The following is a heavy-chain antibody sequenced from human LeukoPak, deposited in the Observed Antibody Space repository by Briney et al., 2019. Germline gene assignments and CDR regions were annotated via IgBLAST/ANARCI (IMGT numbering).Heavy chain of an antibody. CDR2: INHSGST. CDR3: ARGLRGETPLLATTYYYMDV. CDR1: GGSFSGYY. V-gene: IGHV4-34*01. J-gene: IGHJ6*03. D-gene: IGHD2-15*01. Sequence: SETLSLTCAVYGGSFSGYYWSWIRQPPGKGLEWIGEINHSGSTNYNPSLKSRVTISVDTSKNQFSLKLSSVTAADTAVYYCARGLRGETPLLATTYYYMDVWGKGTTVTVSS.